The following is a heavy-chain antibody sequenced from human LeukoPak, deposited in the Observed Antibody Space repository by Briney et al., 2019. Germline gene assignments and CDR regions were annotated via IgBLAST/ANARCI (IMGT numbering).Heavy chain of an antibody. CDR1: GFTFSSYG. Sequence: GGSLRLSCEASGFTFSSYGITWVRQAPGKGLEWVSAISGSGGSTYYADSVKGRFTISRDNSKNTLYLQMNSLRAEDTAVYYCAKVWGVANWGQGTLVTVSS. J-gene: IGHJ4*02. V-gene: IGHV3-23*01. CDR3: AKVWGVAN. CDR2: ISGSGGST. D-gene: IGHD3-10*01.